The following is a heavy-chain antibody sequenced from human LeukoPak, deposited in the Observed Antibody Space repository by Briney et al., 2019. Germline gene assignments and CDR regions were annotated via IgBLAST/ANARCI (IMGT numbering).Heavy chain of an antibody. D-gene: IGHD3-9*01. CDR2: IYYSGST. J-gene: IGHJ4*02. CDR3: ARVQESQIDYYFDY. V-gene: IGHV4-59*01. CDR1: GGSFSGYY. Sequence: SETLSLTCAVYGGSFSGYYWSWIRQPPGKGLEWIGYIYYSGSTNYNPSLKSRVTISVDTSKNQFSLKLSSVTAADTAVYYCARVQESQIDYYFDYWGQGTLVTVSS.